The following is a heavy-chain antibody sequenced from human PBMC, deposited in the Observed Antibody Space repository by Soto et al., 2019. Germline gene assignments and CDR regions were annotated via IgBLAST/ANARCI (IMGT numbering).Heavy chain of an antibody. J-gene: IGHJ5*02. V-gene: IGHV4-61*01. CDR3: ERILNYNDSSAYYLNNCCDP. CDR1: GGSVSSGSYY. CDR2: IYYSGST. Sequence: PSETLSLTCTVSGGSVSSGSYYWSWIRQPPGKGLEWIGYIYYSGSTNYNPSLKSRVTISVDTSKNQFSLKLSSVTAPDTAVYYCERILNYNDSSAYYLNNCCDPWGQGT. D-gene: IGHD3-22*01.